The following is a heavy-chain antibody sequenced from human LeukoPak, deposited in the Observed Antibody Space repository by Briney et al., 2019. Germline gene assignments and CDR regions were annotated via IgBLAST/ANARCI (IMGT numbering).Heavy chain of an antibody. CDR3: ARVDCSSTRQYYYYGMDV. Sequence: TPSETPSLTCTVSGGSISSYYWSWIRQPPGKGLEWIGYIYYSGSTYYYNPSLKSRVTMSVDTSKNQFSLKLSSVTAADTAVYYCARVDCSSTRQYYYYGMDVWGQGTTVTVSS. J-gene: IGHJ6*02. V-gene: IGHV4-59*08. D-gene: IGHD2-2*01. CDR1: GGSISSYY. CDR2: IYYSGSTY.